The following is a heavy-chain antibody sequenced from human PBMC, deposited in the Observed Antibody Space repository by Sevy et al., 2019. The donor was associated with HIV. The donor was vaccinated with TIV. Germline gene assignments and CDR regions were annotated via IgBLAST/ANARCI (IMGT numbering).Heavy chain of an antibody. Sequence: ASVKVSCKASGYTFSDYYIHWVRQAPGQGLAWMAWINPNDGVTHYAQRFQGGVTLTRDTSVSTAYMDLRGLRYDDTAIYYCARLTTRPTSDLYGMDVWGQGTPVTVSS. CDR2: INPNDGVT. CDR3: ARLTTRPTSDLYGMDV. D-gene: IGHD4-17*01. CDR1: GYTFSDYY. J-gene: IGHJ6*02. V-gene: IGHV1-2*02.